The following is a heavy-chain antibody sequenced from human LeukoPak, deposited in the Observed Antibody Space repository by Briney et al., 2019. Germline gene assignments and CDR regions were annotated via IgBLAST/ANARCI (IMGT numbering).Heavy chain of an antibody. J-gene: IGHJ1*01. Sequence: ASVKISCKVSGYTFTDYYMRWVQQAPGKGLEWMGLVDPEDCETIYAEKFQGRVTITADTSTDTAYMELSSLRSEDTAVYYCATDGGIAVAGTDQHWGQGTLVTVSS. CDR1: GYTFTDYY. V-gene: IGHV1-69-2*01. CDR2: VDPEDCET. CDR3: ATDGGIAVAGTDQH. D-gene: IGHD6-19*01.